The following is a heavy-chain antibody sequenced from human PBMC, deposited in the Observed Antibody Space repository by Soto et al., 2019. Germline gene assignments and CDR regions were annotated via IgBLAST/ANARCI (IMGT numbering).Heavy chain of an antibody. V-gene: IGHV4-30-2*01. D-gene: IGHD2-8*01. CDR2: IYHSGSA. Sequence: QLQLQESGSGLVKPSQTLSLTCAVSGGSISTGAYSWSWIRQPPGNGLEWIGYIYHSGSAYYNPSLKSRVTMSVDRSKNQFYLKLSSVTAADTAVYYCARGKWSSPEDYWGQGTLVTVSS. J-gene: IGHJ4*02. CDR1: GGSISTGAYS. CDR3: ARGKWSSPEDY.